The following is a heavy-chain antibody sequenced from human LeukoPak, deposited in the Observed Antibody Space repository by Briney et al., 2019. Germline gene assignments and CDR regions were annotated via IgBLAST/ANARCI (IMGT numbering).Heavy chain of an antibody. J-gene: IGHJ6*04. CDR2: IYYSGST. V-gene: IGHV4-61*01. CDR3: ASKPRDIVVVPAAMMDYYYGMDV. D-gene: IGHD2-2*01. CDR1: GGSVSSGSYY. Sequence: SDTLSLTCTVSGGSVSSGSYYWSWIRQPPGKGLEWIGYIYYSGSTNYNPSLKSRVTISVDTSKNQFSLKLSSVTAADTAVYYCASKPRDIVVVPAAMMDYYYGMDVWGKGTTVTVSS.